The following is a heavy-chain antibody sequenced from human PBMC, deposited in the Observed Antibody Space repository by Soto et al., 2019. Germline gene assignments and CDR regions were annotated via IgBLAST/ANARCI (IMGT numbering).Heavy chain of an antibody. Sequence: SETLSLTCTVSGGSISSGGYYWSWIRQHPGKGLEWIGYIYYSGSTYYNPSLKSRVTISVDTSKNQFSLKLSSVTAADTAVYYCARGAPDFWSGYLGYYFDYWGQGTLVTVSS. CDR3: ARGAPDFWSGYLGYYFDY. D-gene: IGHD3-3*01. CDR1: GGSISSGGYY. CDR2: IYYSGST. V-gene: IGHV4-31*03. J-gene: IGHJ4*02.